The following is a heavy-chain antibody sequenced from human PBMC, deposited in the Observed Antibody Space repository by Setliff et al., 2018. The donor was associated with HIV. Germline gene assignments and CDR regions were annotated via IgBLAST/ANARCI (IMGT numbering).Heavy chain of an antibody. CDR1: GGSINSYY. J-gene: IGHJ6*03. Sequence: SETLSLTCTVSGGSINSYYWTWIRQPPGKGLEWIGEVSDSAPGLEWIGGLINSGSTNYNPSLKSRVTISVDTSKNQFSLKLSSVTAADTAVYYCARGHESRTVGATRYYYYMDVWGKGTTVTVSS. D-gene: IGHD1-26*01. V-gene: IGHV4-34*01. CDR2: LINSGST. CDR3: ARGHESRTVGATRYYYYMDV.